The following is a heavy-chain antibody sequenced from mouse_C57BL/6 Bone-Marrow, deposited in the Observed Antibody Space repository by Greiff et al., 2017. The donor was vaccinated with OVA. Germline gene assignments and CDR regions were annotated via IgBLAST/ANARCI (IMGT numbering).Heavy chain of an antibody. CDR3: AREGWLLHWYFDV. V-gene: IGHV1-26*01. CDR2: INPNNGGT. Sequence: VQLQQSGPELVKPGASVKISCKASGYTFTDYYMNWVKQSHGKSLEWIGDINPNNGGTSYNQKFKGKATLTVDKSSSTAYMELRSLTSEDSAVYYCAREGWLLHWYFDVWGTGTTVTVSS. CDR1: GYTFTDYY. J-gene: IGHJ1*03. D-gene: IGHD2-3*01.